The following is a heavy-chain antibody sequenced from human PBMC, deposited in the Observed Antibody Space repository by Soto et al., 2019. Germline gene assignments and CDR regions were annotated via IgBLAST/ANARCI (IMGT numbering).Heavy chain of an antibody. CDR3: ATYSGIYPVYNGLSR. Sequence: EVQLLESGGGLVQPGGALRLSCAASGFPFSTSAMNWVRQAPGKGLEWVSIISASSDAAYYAESVKGRFASSRDNSKNSLYLQMNSLRAEDTAGYYCATYSGIYPVYNGLSRWGQGTTVTVS. D-gene: IGHD1-26*01. V-gene: IGHV3-23*01. CDR2: ISASSDAA. CDR1: GFPFSTSA. J-gene: IGHJ6*02.